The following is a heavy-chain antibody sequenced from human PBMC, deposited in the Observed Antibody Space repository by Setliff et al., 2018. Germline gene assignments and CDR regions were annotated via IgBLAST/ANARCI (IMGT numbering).Heavy chain of an antibody. V-gene: IGHV4-59*02. D-gene: IGHD1-26*01. CDR2: INYSGST. CDR3: ARHSGRYYGPGTFDS. CDR1: GGAVSGDY. J-gene: IGHJ4*02. Sequence: KPSETLSLTCSVSGGAVSGDYWTWIRQPPGKGLEYIGYINYSGSTNYNPSLKSRVTISGDTSKNQVSLRLSSVTAADTAVYYCARHSGRYYGPGTFDSWGQGTLVTVSS.